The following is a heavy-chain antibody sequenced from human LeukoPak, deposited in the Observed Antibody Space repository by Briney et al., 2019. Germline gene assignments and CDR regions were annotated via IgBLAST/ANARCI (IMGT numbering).Heavy chain of an antibody. CDR2: IKQDGSEK. J-gene: IGHJ4*02. Sequence: GGSLRLSCAASGFTFSSYWMSWVRQAPGKGLEWVANIKQDGSEKYYVDSVKGRFTISRDNAKNSLFLPMNSLRAEDTAVYYWARVLVFWSGYIDYWGQGTLVTVSS. D-gene: IGHD3-3*01. CDR1: GFTFSSYW. CDR3: ARVLVFWSGYIDY. V-gene: IGHV3-7*01.